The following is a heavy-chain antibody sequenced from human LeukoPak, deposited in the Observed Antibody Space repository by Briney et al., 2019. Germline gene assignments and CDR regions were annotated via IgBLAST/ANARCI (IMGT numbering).Heavy chain of an antibody. CDR3: ARIYHYYDSGSYMYDY. J-gene: IGHJ4*02. CDR2: ISSSGSTI. Sequence: PGGSLRLSCAASGFTFSDYYMSWIRQAPGKGLEWVSYISSSGSTICYADSVKGRFTISRDNAKNSLYLRMNSLRVEDTAVYYCARIYHYYDSGSYMYDYWGQGTLATVSS. D-gene: IGHD3-10*01. V-gene: IGHV3-11*04. CDR1: GFTFSDYY.